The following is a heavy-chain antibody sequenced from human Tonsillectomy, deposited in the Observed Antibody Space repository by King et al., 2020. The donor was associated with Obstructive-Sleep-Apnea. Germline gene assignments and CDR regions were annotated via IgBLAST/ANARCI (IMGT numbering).Heavy chain of an antibody. CDR1: GFTFSSYG. CDR2: ISYDGSNK. Sequence: QLVQSGGGVVQPGRSLRLSCAASGFTFSSYGMHWVRQAPGKGLEWVAVISYDGSNKYYADSVKGRFTISRDNSKNTRYLQMNSLRAEDTAVYYCAKDVYSGSYIYYYYGMDVWGQGTTVTVSS. J-gene: IGHJ6*02. CDR3: AKDVYSGSYIYYYYGMDV. V-gene: IGHV3-30*18. D-gene: IGHD1-26*01.